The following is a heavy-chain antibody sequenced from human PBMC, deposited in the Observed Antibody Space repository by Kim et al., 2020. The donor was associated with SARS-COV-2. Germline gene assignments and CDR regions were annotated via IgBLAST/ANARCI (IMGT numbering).Heavy chain of an antibody. D-gene: IGHD3-22*01. J-gene: IGHJ4*02. CDR2: ISGSGGST. Sequence: GGSLRLSCAASGFTFSSYAMSWVRQAPGKGLEWVSAISGSGGSTYYADSVKGRFTISRDNSKNTLYLQMNSLRAEDTAVYYCAKAHGAYYYDSSGYSRPWYFDYWGQGTLVTVSS. CDR1: GFTFSSYA. CDR3: AKAHGAYYYDSSGYSRPWYFDY. V-gene: IGHV3-23*01.